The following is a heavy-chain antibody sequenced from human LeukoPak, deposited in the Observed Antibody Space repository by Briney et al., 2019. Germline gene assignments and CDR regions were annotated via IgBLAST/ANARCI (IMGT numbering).Heavy chain of an antibody. CDR2: IYYSGSA. V-gene: IGHV4-31*03. D-gene: IGHD3-22*01. J-gene: IGHJ2*01. CDR1: SGSISSGGYY. CDR3: ARGRRYYDSSGYYFSRRWYFDL. Sequence: SETLSLTCTVSSGSISSGGYYWSWIRQHPGKGLEWIGYIYYSGSAYYNPSLKSRVTISVDTSKNQFSLKLSSVTAADTAVYYCARGRRYYDSSGYYFSRRWYFDLWGRGTLVTVSS.